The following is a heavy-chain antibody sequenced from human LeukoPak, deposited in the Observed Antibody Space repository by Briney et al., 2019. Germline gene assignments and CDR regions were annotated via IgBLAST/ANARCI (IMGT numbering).Heavy chain of an antibody. Sequence: GGSLRLSCAASGFTFSSYWMSWVRQAPGKGLEWVANIKQDGSEKYYVDSVKGRFTISRDNAKSSLYLQMNSLRAEDTAVYYCATYRMVRAPNDAFDIWGQGTMVTVSS. D-gene: IGHD3-10*01. CDR3: ATYRMVRAPNDAFDI. CDR2: IKQDGSEK. V-gene: IGHV3-7*03. J-gene: IGHJ3*02. CDR1: GFTFSSYW.